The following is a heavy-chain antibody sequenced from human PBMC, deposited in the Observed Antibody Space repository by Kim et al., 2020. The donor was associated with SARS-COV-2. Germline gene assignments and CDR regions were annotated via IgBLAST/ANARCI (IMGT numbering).Heavy chain of an antibody. CDR1: GYSFTSYW. CDR3: ARQGAASRYYDSSGYRGYGMEV. Sequence: GESLKISCKGSGYSFTSYWIGWVRQMPGKGLEWMGIIYPGDSDTRYSPSFQGQVTISAEKSISTAYLQWSSLKASDTAMYYCARQGAASRYYDSSGYRGYGMEVWGQGTTVTVSS. D-gene: IGHD3-22*01. V-gene: IGHV5-51*01. CDR2: IYPGDSDT. J-gene: IGHJ6*01.